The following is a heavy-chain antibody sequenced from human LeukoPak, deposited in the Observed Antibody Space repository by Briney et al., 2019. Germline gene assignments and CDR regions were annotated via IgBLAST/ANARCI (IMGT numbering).Heavy chain of an antibody. CDR1: GFTFNSYA. J-gene: IGHJ4*02. CDR2: ISRSGGDI. V-gene: IGHV3-23*01. CDR3: AKYAPPTTVVTRYFDY. Sequence: GGSLRLSCAASGFTFNSYAMAWVRQAPGKGLEWVSVISRSGGDIQYVDSVKGRFTISRDNSKNTLYLQMNSLRAEDTAVYYCAKYAPPTTVVTRYFDYWGQGTLVTVSS. D-gene: IGHD4-23*01.